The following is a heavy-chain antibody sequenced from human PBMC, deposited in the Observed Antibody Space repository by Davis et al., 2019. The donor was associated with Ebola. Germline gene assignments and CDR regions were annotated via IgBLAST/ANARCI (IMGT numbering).Heavy chain of an antibody. V-gene: IGHV3-30*18. CDR1: GFTFSSYG. CDR3: AKSIVGATSS. D-gene: IGHD1-26*01. J-gene: IGHJ4*02. CDR2: ISYDGSNK. Sequence: GGSLRLSCAASGFTFSSYGMHWVRQAPGTGLEWVAVISYDGSNKYYADSVKGRFTISRDNSKNTLYLQMNSLRAEDTAVYYCAKSIVGATSSWGQGTLVTVSS.